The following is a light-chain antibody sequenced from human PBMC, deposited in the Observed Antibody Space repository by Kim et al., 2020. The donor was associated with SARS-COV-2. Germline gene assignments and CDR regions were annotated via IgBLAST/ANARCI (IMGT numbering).Light chain of an antibody. CDR2: GAS. J-gene: IGKJ3*01. V-gene: IGKV3D-15*01. Sequence: GERATLSCRASESVNMILAWYQQRPGQAPKLLIYGASTRATGIPARFSGSGSGTEFTLTITSLQSEDFAVYYCHQYNDWPPRTLTFGPGTKVDIK. CDR3: HQYNDWPPRTLT. CDR1: ESVNMI.